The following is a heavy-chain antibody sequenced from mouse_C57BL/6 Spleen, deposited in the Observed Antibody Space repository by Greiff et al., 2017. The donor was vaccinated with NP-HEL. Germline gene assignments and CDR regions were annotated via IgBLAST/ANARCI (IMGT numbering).Heavy chain of an antibody. V-gene: IGHV1-80*01. Sequence: QVQLKQSGAELVKPGASVKLSCKASGYTFSSYWMNWVKQRPGKGLEWIGQIYPGDGDTNYNEKFKGKSTLTADKSYSTAYMQLSSLTSEDSAVLVCARGRSGNAMDDWGQGTSVTVSS. J-gene: IGHJ4*01. CDR2: IYPGDGDT. CDR3: ARGRSGNAMDD. CDR1: GYTFSSYW. D-gene: IGHD3-2*02.